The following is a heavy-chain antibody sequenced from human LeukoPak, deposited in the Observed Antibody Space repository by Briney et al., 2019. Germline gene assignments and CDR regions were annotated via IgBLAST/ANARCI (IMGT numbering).Heavy chain of an antibody. J-gene: IGHJ4*02. Sequence: PSETLSHTCTVSGGSISSYYRSWIRQPPGKGLEWIGYIYYSGSTNYNPSLKSRVTISFDTSKNQFSLKLSSVTAADTAVYYCARVGHIPAAATYDYWGQGTLVTVSS. V-gene: IGHV4-59*08. CDR1: GGSISSYY. CDR3: ARVGHIPAAATYDY. D-gene: IGHD6-13*01. CDR2: IYYSGST.